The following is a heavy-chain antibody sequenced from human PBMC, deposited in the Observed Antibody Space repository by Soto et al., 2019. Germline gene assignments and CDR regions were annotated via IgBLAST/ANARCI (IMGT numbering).Heavy chain of an antibody. Sequence: GGSLRLSCAASGFTFNNAWMTWVRQTPGKGLECVGRIKSKTHGETTDYAAPVKGRFTISRDDSNYILFLQMDSLTSEDTAVYFCTTAHRFYHDSTGYYWLDYWGRGALVTVSS. CDR1: GFTFNNAW. V-gene: IGHV3-15*01. CDR3: TTAHRFYHDSTGYYWLDY. D-gene: IGHD3-22*01. J-gene: IGHJ4*02. CDR2: IKSKTHGETT.